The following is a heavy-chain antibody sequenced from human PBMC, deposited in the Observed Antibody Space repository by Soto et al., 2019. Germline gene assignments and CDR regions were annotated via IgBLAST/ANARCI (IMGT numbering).Heavy chain of an antibody. D-gene: IGHD3-10*02. J-gene: IGHJ6*03. V-gene: IGHV4-31*03. Sequence: QVQLQESGPGLVKPSQTLSLTCTVSGGSISSGGYYWSWIRQHPGKGLEWIGYIYYSGSTYYNPPLKGRFTITVDTSKNKFPRKLSSETPADPPGYYGAGAVRGQKTRSDFYYLEVW. CDR2: IYYSGST. CDR3: AGAVRGQKTRSDFYYLEV. CDR1: GGSISSGGYY.